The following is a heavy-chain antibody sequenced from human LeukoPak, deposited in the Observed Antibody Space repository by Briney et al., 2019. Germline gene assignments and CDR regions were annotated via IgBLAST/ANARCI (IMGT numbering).Heavy chain of an antibody. J-gene: IGHJ3*01. Sequence: GGSLRLSCAVSGLTFNKYALNWVRQPPGKGLEWVSIISNSGSSSFYADSVRGRFTISRDNSKNTLYLQMSSLRADDTTVYYCAIEGFDLWGQGTTVTVSS. CDR3: AIEGFDL. CDR2: ISNSGSSS. CDR1: GLTFNKYA. V-gene: IGHV3-23*01.